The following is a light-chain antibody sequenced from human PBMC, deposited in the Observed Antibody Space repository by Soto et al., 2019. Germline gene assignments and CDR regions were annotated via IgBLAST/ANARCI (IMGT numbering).Light chain of an antibody. Sequence: DIQMTQSPSSLSASVGDRVTITCRASQSISSYLNWYQQKPGKAPQLLNYAASSLQSGVPGRFRGDGSGTDFTLTISSLQPEDFATYYCQQSYSTPRTFGQGTKLEIK. J-gene: IGKJ2*01. V-gene: IGKV1-39*01. CDR1: QSISSY. CDR2: AAS. CDR3: QQSYSTPRT.